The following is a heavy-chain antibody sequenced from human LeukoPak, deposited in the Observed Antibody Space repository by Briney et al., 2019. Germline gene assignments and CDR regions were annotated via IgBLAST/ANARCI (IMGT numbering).Heavy chain of an antibody. CDR1: GFTFSSHW. D-gene: IGHD1-26*01. Sequence: PGGSLRLSCEASGFTFSSHWMHWVRQVPGKGLVWVSRINSDGNSASYADSVKGRFSISRDNAKDTLHLQMNSLRVEDTAVYYCAREIIVGATVDYWGQGTLVTVSS. J-gene: IGHJ4*02. V-gene: IGHV3-74*01. CDR3: AREIIVGATVDY. CDR2: INSDGNSA.